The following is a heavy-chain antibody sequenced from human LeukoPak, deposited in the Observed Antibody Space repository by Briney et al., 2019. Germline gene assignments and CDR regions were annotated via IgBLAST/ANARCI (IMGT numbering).Heavy chain of an antibody. J-gene: IGHJ4*02. CDR3: ARVSTYYYDSSGYYFDY. D-gene: IGHD3-22*01. V-gene: IGHV3-11*04. CDR1: GLTFSDYY. Sequence: GGSLRLSCAASGLTFSDYYMSWIRQAPGKGLERVSYISSSGSTIYYADSVKGRFTISRDNAKNSLYLQMNSLRAEDTAVYYCARVSTYYYDSSGYYFDYWGQGTLVTVSS. CDR2: ISSSGSTI.